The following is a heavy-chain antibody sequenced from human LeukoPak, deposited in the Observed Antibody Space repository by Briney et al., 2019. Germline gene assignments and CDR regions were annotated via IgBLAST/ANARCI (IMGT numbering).Heavy chain of an antibody. D-gene: IGHD3-22*01. CDR2: ISYDGSNK. Sequence: PGRSLRLSCAASGFTFSSYAMHWVRQAPGKGLEWVAVISYDGSNKYYADSVKGRFTISRGNSKNTLYLQMNSLRAEDTAVYYCARDPYDSSGYFDYWGQGTLVTVSS. J-gene: IGHJ4*02. CDR1: GFTFSSYA. V-gene: IGHV3-30*04. CDR3: ARDPYDSSGYFDY.